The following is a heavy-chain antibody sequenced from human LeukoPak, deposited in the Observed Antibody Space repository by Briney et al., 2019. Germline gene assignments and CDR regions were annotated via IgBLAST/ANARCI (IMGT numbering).Heavy chain of an antibody. Sequence: ASVKVSCKASGYTFTGYYMHWVRQAPGQGLEWMGRINPNSGVTNYAQKFQGRVTMTRDTSISTAYMELSRLRSDDTAVYYCARDLGSSSWYYSYGVDVWGQGTTVTVSS. CDR3: ARDLGSSSWYYSYGVDV. CDR1: GYTFTGYY. J-gene: IGHJ6*02. V-gene: IGHV1-2*06. CDR2: INPNSGVT. D-gene: IGHD6-13*01.